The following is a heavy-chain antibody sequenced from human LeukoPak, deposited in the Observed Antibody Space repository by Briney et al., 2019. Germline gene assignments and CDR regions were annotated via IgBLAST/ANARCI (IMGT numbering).Heavy chain of an antibody. D-gene: IGHD3-10*01. J-gene: IGHJ6*03. CDR3: ARDMVRGVISMDV. CDR2: IYHSGST. CDR1: GYSISSGYY. V-gene: IGHV4-38-2*02. Sequence: PSETLSLTCTVSGYSISSGYYWAWIRPPPGKGLEWIGSIYHSGSTYYNPSLKSRVTISVDTSKNQFSLKLSSVIAADTAVYYCARDMVRGVISMDVWGKGTTVTISS.